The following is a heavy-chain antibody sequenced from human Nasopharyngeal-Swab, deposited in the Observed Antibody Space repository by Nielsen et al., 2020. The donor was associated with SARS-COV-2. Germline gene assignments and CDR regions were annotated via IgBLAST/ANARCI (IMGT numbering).Heavy chain of an antibody. CDR1: GYTFTSYA. CDR2: INAGNGNT. V-gene: IGHV1-3*01. CDR3: ARDLRVTVTTSLFDY. Sequence: ASVKVSCKASGYTFTSYAMHWVRQAPGQRLEWMGWINAGNGNTKYSQKFQGRVTITRDTSAGTAYMELSSLRSEDTAVYYCARDLRVTVTTSLFDYWGQGTLVTVSS. J-gene: IGHJ4*02. D-gene: IGHD4-17*01.